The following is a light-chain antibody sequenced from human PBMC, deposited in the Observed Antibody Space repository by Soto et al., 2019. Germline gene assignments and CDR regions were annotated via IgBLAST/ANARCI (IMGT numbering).Light chain of an antibody. CDR1: QSVSSN. CDR3: QQYGSSAPIT. V-gene: IGKV3-20*01. J-gene: IGKJ5*01. CDR2: GAS. Sequence: EVVMTQSPATLSVSPGEGATLSCRASQSVSSNLAWYQQKPGQAPRLLIYGASNRATGIPDRFSGSGSGTDFTLTISRLEPEDFALYYCQQYGSSAPITFGQGTRLEI.